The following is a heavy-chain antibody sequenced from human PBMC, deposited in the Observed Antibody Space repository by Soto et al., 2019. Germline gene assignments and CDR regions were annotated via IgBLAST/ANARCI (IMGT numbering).Heavy chain of an antibody. Sequence: ASVKVSCKASGYTFTSYAMHWVRQAPGQRLEWMGWINAGNGNTKYSQKFQGRVTITRDTSASTAYMELSSLRSEDTAVYYCARVELLWFGENYYGMDVWGQGTTVTVS. CDR2: INAGNGNT. D-gene: IGHD3-10*01. J-gene: IGHJ6*02. V-gene: IGHV1-3*01. CDR1: GYTFTSYA. CDR3: ARVELLWFGENYYGMDV.